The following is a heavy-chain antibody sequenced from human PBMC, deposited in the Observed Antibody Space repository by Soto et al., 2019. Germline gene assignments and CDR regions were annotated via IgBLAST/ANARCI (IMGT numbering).Heavy chain of an antibody. Sequence: EVQLVESGGGLIQPGGSLRLSGAASGLDVSTNYMNWVRQAPGKGLEWVSMIYSSGTTYYAASVKGRFSISRDKSKNTLYLQMNSLRADDTAVYYCARGTSGYSFWGQGTLVTVSS. CDR3: ARGTSGYSF. V-gene: IGHV3-53*01. CDR2: IYSSGTT. CDR1: GLDVSTNY. J-gene: IGHJ4*02. D-gene: IGHD3-22*01.